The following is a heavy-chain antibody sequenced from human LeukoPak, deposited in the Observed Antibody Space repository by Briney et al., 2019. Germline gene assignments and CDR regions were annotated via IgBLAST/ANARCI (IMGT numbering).Heavy chain of an antibody. Sequence: GGSLRLSCAASGFTVTTNYMAWVRQAPGKGLEWVSIIYSGGYTDYADSVKGRFTISRDNSKNTLDLQMNSLRAEDTAVYYCARRLEYSGSKGVFDYWGQGTLVTVSS. CDR2: IYSGGYT. J-gene: IGHJ4*02. V-gene: IGHV3-66*01. D-gene: IGHD1-26*01. CDR1: GFTVTTNY. CDR3: ARRLEYSGSKGVFDY.